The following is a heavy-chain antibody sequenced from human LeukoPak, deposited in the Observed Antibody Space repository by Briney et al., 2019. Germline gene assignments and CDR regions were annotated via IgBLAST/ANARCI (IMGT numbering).Heavy chain of an antibody. Sequence: SETLSLTCTVSGYSISSGYYWGWIRPPPGKGLEWIGSIYHSGSTYYNPSLKSRVTTSVDTSKNQFSLKLSSVTAADTAVYYCARLSTVTTSFDYWGQGTLVTVSS. J-gene: IGHJ4*02. CDR1: GYSISSGYY. D-gene: IGHD4-17*01. V-gene: IGHV4-38-2*02. CDR2: IYHSGST. CDR3: ARLSTVTTSFDY.